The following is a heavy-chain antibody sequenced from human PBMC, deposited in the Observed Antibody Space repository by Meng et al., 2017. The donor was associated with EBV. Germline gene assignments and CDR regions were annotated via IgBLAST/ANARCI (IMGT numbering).Heavy chain of an antibody. D-gene: IGHD6-13*01. V-gene: IGHV4-39*07. CDR2: IYYSGST. CDR3: ARRGYSSSRTEFDP. J-gene: IGHJ5*02. CDR1: GGSISSSSYY. Sequence: QLQLQESGPGLVKPSETLSLTCTSPGGSISSSSYYWGWIRQPPGKGLEWIGSIYYSGSTYYNPSLKSRVTISVDTSKNQFSLKLSSVTAADTAVYYCARRGYSSSRTEFDPWGQGTLVTVSS.